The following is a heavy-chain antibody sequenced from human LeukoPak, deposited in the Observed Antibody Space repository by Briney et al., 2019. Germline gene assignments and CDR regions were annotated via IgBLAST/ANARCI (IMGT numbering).Heavy chain of an antibody. J-gene: IGHJ4*02. V-gene: IGHV4-34*01. D-gene: IGHD3-22*01. Sequence: SETLSLTCAAYGGSFSGYYWRWIRQPPGKGLEWVGEINHSGSTNYNPSLKSRVTISVDTSKNQFSLKLSSVTAADTAVYYYARGRYYYDSSGYSWYFDYWGQGTLVTVSS. CDR2: INHSGST. CDR1: GGSFSGYY. CDR3: ARGRYYYDSSGYSWYFDY.